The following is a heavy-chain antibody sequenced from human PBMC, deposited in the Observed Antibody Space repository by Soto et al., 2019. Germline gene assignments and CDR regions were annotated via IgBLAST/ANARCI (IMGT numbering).Heavy chain of an antibody. CDR2: IYYSGST. J-gene: IGHJ4*02. Sequence: QVQLQESGPGLVKPSQTLSLTCTVSGGSISSGGYYWSWIRQHPGKGLEWIGYIYYSGSTYYHPSLKSRVTISVDTSKNQFSLKLSSVTAADTAVYYCARATDCISTSCYGTFDYWGQGTLVTVSS. D-gene: IGHD2-2*01. CDR3: ARATDCISTSCYGTFDY. V-gene: IGHV4-31*03. CDR1: GGSISSGGYY.